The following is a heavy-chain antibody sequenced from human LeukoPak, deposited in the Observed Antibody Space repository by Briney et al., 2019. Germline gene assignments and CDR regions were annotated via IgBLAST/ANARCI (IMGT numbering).Heavy chain of an antibody. CDR1: GSPFSIFA. CDR2: ITSSGDKT. V-gene: IGHV3-23*01. J-gene: IGHJ4*02. D-gene: IGHD6-19*01. Sequence: GGSLRLSCAASGSPFSIFALSWVRQAPGKGLEWVSSITSSGDKTYYADSVKGRFTVSRDNSKKTVDLQMNSLRAEDTALYYCAKDPNFSSGWYLADYWGQGTLVTVSS. CDR3: AKDPNFSSGWYLADY.